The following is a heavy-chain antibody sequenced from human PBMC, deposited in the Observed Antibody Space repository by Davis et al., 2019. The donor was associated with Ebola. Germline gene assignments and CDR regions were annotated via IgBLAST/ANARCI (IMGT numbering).Heavy chain of an antibody. CDR2: ISYDGSNK. CDR3: ARDILTGYYIPWFDP. CDR1: GFTFSSYA. D-gene: IGHD3-9*01. Sequence: GGSLRLSCAASGFTFSSYAMHWVRQAPGKGQEWVAVISYDGSNKYYADSVKGRFTISRDNSKNTLYLQMNSLRAEDTAVYYCARDILTGYYIPWFDPWGQGTPVTVSS. J-gene: IGHJ5*02. V-gene: IGHV3-30-3*01.